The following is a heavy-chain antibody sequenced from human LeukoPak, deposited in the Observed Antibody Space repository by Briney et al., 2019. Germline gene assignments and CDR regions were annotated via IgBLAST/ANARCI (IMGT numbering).Heavy chain of an antibody. CDR2: IYTSGST. Sequence: SQTLSLTCTVSGGSISSGSYYWSWIRQPAGKGLEWIGRIYTSGSTNYNPSLKSRVTISVDTSKNQFSLKLSSVTAADTAVYYCARDEAYWYFDLWGRGTLVTVSS. J-gene: IGHJ2*01. V-gene: IGHV4-61*02. CDR1: GGSISSGSYY. CDR3: ARDEAYWYFDL.